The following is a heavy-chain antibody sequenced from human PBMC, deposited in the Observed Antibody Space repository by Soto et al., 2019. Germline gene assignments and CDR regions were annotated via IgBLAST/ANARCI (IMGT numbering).Heavy chain of an antibody. D-gene: IGHD3-10*01. CDR1: GGSVRSATHY. J-gene: IGHJ5*01. CDR3: ARNALGRGWFDS. V-gene: IGHV4-61*01. CDR2: IYYIGTT. Sequence: QVQLKESGPGLVKPSETLSLTCTVSGGSVRSATHYWSWIRQPPGKGLEWIGDIYYIGTTNYNPSLESRVTILLDTSDNQYPLKLSSVTVADTAVYYCARNALGRGWFDSWGQGTLVTVSS.